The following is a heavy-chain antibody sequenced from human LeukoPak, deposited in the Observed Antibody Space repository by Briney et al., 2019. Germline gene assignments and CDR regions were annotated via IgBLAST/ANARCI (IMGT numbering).Heavy chain of an antibody. Sequence: ASVKVSCKASGYTFTSYAMNWVRQAPGQGLEWMGWINTNTGNPTYAQGFTGRFVFSLDTSVSTAYLQISSLKAEDTAVYYCARGAVVTPAELDAFDIWGQGTMVTVSS. J-gene: IGHJ3*02. D-gene: IGHD4-23*01. V-gene: IGHV7-4-1*02. CDR1: GYTFTSYA. CDR2: INTNTGNP. CDR3: ARGAVVTPAELDAFDI.